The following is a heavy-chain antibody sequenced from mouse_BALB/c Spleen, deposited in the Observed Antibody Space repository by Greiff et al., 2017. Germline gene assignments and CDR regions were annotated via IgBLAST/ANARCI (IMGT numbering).Heavy chain of an antibody. CDR3: ARGIYDYDVWYFDV. Sequence: VQLQQSAAELASPGASVKMSCKASGYTFTSYTMHWVKQRPGQGLEWIGYINPSSGYTEYNQKFKDKTTLTADKSSSTAYMQLSSLTSEDSAVYYCARGIYDYDVWYFDVWGAGTTVTVSS. V-gene: IGHV1-4*02. CDR2: INPSSGYT. CDR1: GYTFTSYT. J-gene: IGHJ1*01. D-gene: IGHD2-4*01.